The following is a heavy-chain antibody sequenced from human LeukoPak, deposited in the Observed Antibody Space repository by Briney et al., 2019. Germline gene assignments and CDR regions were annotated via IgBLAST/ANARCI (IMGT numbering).Heavy chain of an antibody. CDR1: GGSISSGNYY. D-gene: IGHD7-27*01. CDR3: VRDRAGDSFDI. Sequence: SETLSLTCTVSGGSISSGNYYWTWIRQTAAKGLEWIGRIHTSGSTNYNPSLESRVAISIDMSKNQFSRNWNSVTAADTGVYYCVRDRAGDSFDIWGQGTMVTVSS. CDR2: IHTSGST. J-gene: IGHJ3*02. V-gene: IGHV4-61*02.